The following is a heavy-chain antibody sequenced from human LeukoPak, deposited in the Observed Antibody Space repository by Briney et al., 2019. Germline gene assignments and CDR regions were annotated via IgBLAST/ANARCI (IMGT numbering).Heavy chain of an antibody. J-gene: IGHJ4*02. CDR1: GFTFSSYE. V-gene: IGHV3-48*03. CDR2: ISSSGSTI. D-gene: IGHD3-3*01. Sequence: GGSLRLSCAASGFTFSSYEMNWVRQAPGKGLERVSYISSSGSTIYYADSVKGRFTISRDNAKNSLYLQMNSLRAEDTAVYYCARAYYDFWSGYYTGIGYWGQGTLVTVSS. CDR3: ARAYYDFWSGYYTGIGY.